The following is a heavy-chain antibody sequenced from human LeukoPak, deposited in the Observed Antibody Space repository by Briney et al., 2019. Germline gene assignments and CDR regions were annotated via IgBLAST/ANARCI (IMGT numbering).Heavy chain of an antibody. Sequence: GESLKISCKGSGYRFSSYWIGWVRQMPGKGLEWMGIIYPGDSDTRYSPSFQGQVTISAEKSISTAYLQWSSLKASDTAMYYCARLGATRHFGYWGQGTLVTVSS. D-gene: IGHD3-16*01. CDR1: GYRFSSYW. CDR3: ARLGATRHFGY. V-gene: IGHV5-51*01. J-gene: IGHJ4*02. CDR2: IYPGDSDT.